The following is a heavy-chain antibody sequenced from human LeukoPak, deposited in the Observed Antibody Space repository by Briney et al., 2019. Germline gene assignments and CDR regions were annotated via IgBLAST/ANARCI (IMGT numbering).Heavy chain of an antibody. V-gene: IGHV5-51*01. CDR3: ARQVSDSSGYDAFDI. J-gene: IGHJ3*02. CDR1: GYSFTSYW. D-gene: IGHD3-22*01. CDR2: IYPGDSDT. Sequence: GESLKISCKGSGYSFTSYWIGWVRQMPGKGLEWMGIIYPGDSDTRYSPSFQGQVTISADKSISTAYLQWSSLKASDTAMYYCARQVSDSSGYDAFDIWGQGTIVTVSS.